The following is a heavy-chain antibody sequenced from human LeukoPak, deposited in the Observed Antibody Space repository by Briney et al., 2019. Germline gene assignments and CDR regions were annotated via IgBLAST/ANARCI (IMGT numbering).Heavy chain of an antibody. J-gene: IGHJ4*02. CDR1: GFTFSSYW. Sequence: GGSLRLSCAASGFTFSSYWMSWVRQAPGKGLEWVSSISSSSSYIYYADSVKGRFTISRDNAKNSLYLQMNSLRAEDTAVYYCARERSYYGSGSYYENYWGQGTLVTVSS. CDR2: ISSSSSYI. D-gene: IGHD3-10*01. V-gene: IGHV3-21*01. CDR3: ARERSYYGSGSYYENY.